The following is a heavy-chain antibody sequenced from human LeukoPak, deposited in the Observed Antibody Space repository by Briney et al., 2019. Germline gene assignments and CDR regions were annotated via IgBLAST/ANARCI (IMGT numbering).Heavy chain of an antibody. Sequence: PGGSLRLSCAASGFTFSDYYMSWIRQAPGKGLEWVSGINWSGVITDYADSVRGRFTISRDNAKSSLYLQMNSLRAEDTALYYCARDQGQGVDFFDFWGQGVLVTVSS. CDR3: ARDQGQGVDFFDF. CDR2: INWSGVIT. CDR1: GFTFSDYY. J-gene: IGHJ4*02. D-gene: IGHD2-15*01. V-gene: IGHV3-20*04.